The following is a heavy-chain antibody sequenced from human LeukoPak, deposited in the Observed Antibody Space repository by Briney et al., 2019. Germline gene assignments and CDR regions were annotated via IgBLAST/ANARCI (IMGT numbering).Heavy chain of an antibody. Sequence: ASVKVSCKVSGYTLTELSMHWVRRAPGKGLEWMGGFDPEDGETIYAQKFQGRVTMTEDTSTDTAYMELSSLRSEDTAVYYCATEVYYDSSGHPRAFDIWGQGTMVTVSS. CDR1: GYTLTELS. CDR2: FDPEDGET. CDR3: ATEVYYDSSGHPRAFDI. V-gene: IGHV1-24*01. J-gene: IGHJ3*02. D-gene: IGHD3-22*01.